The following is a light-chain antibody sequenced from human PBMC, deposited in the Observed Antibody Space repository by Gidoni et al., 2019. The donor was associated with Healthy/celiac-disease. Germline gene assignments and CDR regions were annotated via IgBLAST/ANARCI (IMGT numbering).Light chain of an antibody. CDR2: LGS. J-gene: IGKJ1*01. Sequence: DIVMTQSPLSLPVTPGEPASIPCRSSQSLLHSNGYNYLDWYLQKPGQSPQLLIYLGSNRASGVPDRFSGSGSGTDFTLKISRVEAEDVGVYYCMQALQTVRTFGQGTKVEIK. CDR1: QSLLHSNGYNY. CDR3: MQALQTVRT. V-gene: IGKV2-28*01.